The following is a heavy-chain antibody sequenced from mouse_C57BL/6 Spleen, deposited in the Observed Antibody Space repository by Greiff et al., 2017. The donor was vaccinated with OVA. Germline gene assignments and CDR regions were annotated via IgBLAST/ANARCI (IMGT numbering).Heavy chain of an antibody. CDR2: INYDGSST. D-gene: IGHD4-1*01. Sequence: EVQLQESAGGLVQPGSSMKLSCTASGFTFSDYYMAWVRQVPEKGLEWVANINYDGSSTYYLDSLKSRFIISRDNAKNILYLQMSSLKSEDTATYYCARDVNWDWYFDVWGTGTTVTVSS. CDR3: ARDVNWDWYFDV. V-gene: IGHV5-16*01. J-gene: IGHJ1*03. CDR1: GFTFSDYY.